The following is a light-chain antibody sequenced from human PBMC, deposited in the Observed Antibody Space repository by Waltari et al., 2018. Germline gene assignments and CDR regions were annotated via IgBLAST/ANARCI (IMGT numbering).Light chain of an antibody. J-gene: IGLJ1*01. CDR3: SSSTSSSTLV. CDR1: SSYVGSDNY. Sequence: QSALTQPASVSGSPGPSITISCTGTSSYVGSDNYVSWYQQHPGKAPKLMIYEVSSRPSGVSNRFSGSKSANTASLTISGLQAEDEADYYCSSSTSSSTLVFGTGTKVTVL. CDR2: EVS. V-gene: IGLV2-14*01.